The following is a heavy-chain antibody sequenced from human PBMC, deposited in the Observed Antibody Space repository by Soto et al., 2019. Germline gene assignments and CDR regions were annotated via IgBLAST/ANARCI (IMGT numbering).Heavy chain of an antibody. CDR1: GFTFSSYA. J-gene: IGHJ6*02. Sequence: PGGSLRLSCAASGFTFSSYAMSWVRQAPGKGLEWVSSITGSGGSTNYADSVKGRFTISRDNSKNTLDLQMSSLRVEDTAVYHCARGRGGGATTDYYYGIDVWGQGTTVTVSS. D-gene: IGHD1-26*01. CDR2: ITGSGGST. V-gene: IGHV3-23*01. CDR3: ARGRGGGATTDYYYGIDV.